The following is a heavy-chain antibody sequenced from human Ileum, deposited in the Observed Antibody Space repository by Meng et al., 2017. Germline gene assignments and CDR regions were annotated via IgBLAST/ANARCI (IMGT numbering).Heavy chain of an antibody. CDR3: ARGNSHAFDI. J-gene: IGHJ3*02. CDR1: GVTFSSSW. V-gene: IGHV3-74*01. CDR2: INSEGSST. D-gene: IGHD1-7*01. Sequence: ETLSLSCVVSGVTFSSSWMHWVRQAPGQGLGWVSRINSEGSSTSYADSVKGRFTISRDNAKNTLFLQLTSLRAEDTAVYSCARGNSHAFDIWGQGTMVTVSS.